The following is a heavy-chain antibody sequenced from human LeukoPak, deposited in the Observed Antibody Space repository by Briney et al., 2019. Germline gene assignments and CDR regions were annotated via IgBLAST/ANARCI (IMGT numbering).Heavy chain of an antibody. V-gene: IGHV1-69*05. CDR2: IIPIFGTA. Sequence: SVKVSCKASGGTFSSYAISWVRQAPGQGLEWMGRIIPIFGTANYAQKFQGRVTITTDESTSTAYMELSSLRSEDTAVYCCARDRHYYATSGSFDYWGQGTLVTVSS. J-gene: IGHJ4*02. CDR3: ARDRHYYATSGSFDY. CDR1: GGTFSSYA. D-gene: IGHD3-10*01.